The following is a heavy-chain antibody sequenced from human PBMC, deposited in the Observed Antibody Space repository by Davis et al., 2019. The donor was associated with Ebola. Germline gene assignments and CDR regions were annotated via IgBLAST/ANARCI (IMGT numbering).Heavy chain of an antibody. J-gene: IGHJ5*02. D-gene: IGHD2-15*01. CDR1: GFTFTSYG. CDR3: ARRGYCSGYSCPWGWFDP. CDR2: ISPYNGNT. Sequence: ASVKVSCKASGFTFTSYGITWVRQAPGQGLEWMGWISPYNGNTNYAEKFRGRVTVTTEPSTSTAYMELRSLRSDDTAVYYWARRGYCSGYSCPWGWFDPWGQGTQVLVSS. V-gene: IGHV1-18*01.